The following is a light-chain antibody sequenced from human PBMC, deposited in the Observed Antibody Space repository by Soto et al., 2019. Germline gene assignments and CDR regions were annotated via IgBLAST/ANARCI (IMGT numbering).Light chain of an antibody. J-gene: IGLJ1*01. CDR3: RSYASSSPFV. V-gene: IGLV2-14*01. CDR2: DVS. Sequence: HSVLTQPASVSGSPGQSITISCTGTGSDVGGYKYVSWYQQLPGKAPKLLIYDVSYRPSGVSDRFSGSKSGNTASLIISGLQAEDEADYYCRSYASSSPFVFGTGTKVTVL. CDR1: GSDVGGYKY.